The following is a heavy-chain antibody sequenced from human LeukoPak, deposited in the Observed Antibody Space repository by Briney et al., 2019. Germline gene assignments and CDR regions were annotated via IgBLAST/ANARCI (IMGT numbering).Heavy chain of an antibody. CDR2: IKGDGSYI. CDR1: GFSFSSYW. D-gene: IGHD5-18*01. J-gene: IGHJ4*02. Sequence: PGGSLRLSCAASGFSFSSYWMHWVRQAPGKGLVWVSRIKGDGSYITYADSVKGRFTISRDNARNTLYLQMNGLRADDTAVYYCARVYVGTDMVGFDYWGQGTLVTVSS. V-gene: IGHV3-74*01. CDR3: ARVYVGTDMVGFDY.